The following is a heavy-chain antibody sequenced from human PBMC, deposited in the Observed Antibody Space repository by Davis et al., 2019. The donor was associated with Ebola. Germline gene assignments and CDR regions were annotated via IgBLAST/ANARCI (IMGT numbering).Heavy chain of an antibody. CDR2: INHSGST. J-gene: IGHJ6*02. D-gene: IGHD1-7*01. V-gene: IGHV4-34*01. CDR1: GGSFSGYY. CDR3: ARGGVTGTTWGYYYYGMDV. Sequence: SETLSLTCAVYGGSFSGYYWSWIRQPPGKGLEWIGEINHSGSTNYNPSLKSRVTISVDTSKNQFSLKLSSVTAADTAVYYCARGGVTGTTWGYYYYGMDVWGQGTTVTVSS.